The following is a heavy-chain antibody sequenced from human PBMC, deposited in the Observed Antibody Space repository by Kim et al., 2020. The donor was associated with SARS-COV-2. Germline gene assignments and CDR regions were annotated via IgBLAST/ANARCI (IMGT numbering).Heavy chain of an antibody. CDR2: IDWDDDK. V-gene: IGHV2-70*01. CDR1: GFSLSTSGMC. CDR3: ARMGDSSGWVVFDY. Sequence: SGPTLVNPTQTLTLTCTFSGFSLSTSGMCVSWIRQPPGKALEWLALIDWDDDKYYSTSLKTRLTISKDTSKNQVVLTMTNMDPVDTATYYCARMGDSSGWVVFDYWGQGTLVTVSS. J-gene: IGHJ4*02. D-gene: IGHD6-19*01.